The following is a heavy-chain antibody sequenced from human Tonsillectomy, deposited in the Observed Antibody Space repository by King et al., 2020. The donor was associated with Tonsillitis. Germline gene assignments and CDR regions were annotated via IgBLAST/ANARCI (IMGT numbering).Heavy chain of an antibody. CDR2: INHGGST. CDR3: ARAFSVTRLD. D-gene: IGHD4-17*01. Sequence: VQLQQWGAGLLKPSETLSLTCAVYGGSFSDYYWSWIRQPPGKGLEWIGEINHGGSTNSNPSLKSRVTISVDTSKSQFSLKLNSVTAADTAVYYCARAFSVTRLDWGRGTLVTVSS. CDR1: GGSFSDYY. V-gene: IGHV4-34*01. J-gene: IGHJ4*02.